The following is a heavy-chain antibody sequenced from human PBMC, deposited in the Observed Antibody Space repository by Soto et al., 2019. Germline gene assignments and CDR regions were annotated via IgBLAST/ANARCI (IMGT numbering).Heavy chain of an antibody. CDR1: GYTFTSYG. J-gene: IGHJ6*02. Sequence: ASVKVSCKASGYTFTSYGVSWVRQAPGQGLEWMGWISAYNGNTNYAQKLQGRVTMTTDTSTSTVYMELRSLRSDDTAVYYCARDVDTAMVIYYYYGMDVWGQGTTVTVSS. CDR3: ARDVDTAMVIYYYYGMDV. CDR2: ISAYNGNT. V-gene: IGHV1-18*01. D-gene: IGHD5-18*01.